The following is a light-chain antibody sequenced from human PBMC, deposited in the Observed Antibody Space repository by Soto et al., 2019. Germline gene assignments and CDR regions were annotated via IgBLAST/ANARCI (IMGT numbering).Light chain of an antibody. CDR1: SANIGNNF. J-gene: IGLJ1*01. Sequence: QSVLTQPPSASGTPGQRVTISCSGRSANIGNNFVCWYQQLPGTAPKLLIYNNNQRPSGVPDRFSGSKSGTSASLAISGLQSEDEADYFCAAWDDSLNGPRYVFGTGTKLTVL. CDR3: AAWDDSLNGPRYV. CDR2: NNN. V-gene: IGLV1-44*01.